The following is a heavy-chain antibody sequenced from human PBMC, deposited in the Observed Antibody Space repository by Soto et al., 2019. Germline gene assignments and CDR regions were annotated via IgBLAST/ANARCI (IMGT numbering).Heavy chain of an antibody. CDR3: AKDDAIFGVDTPKGMDV. D-gene: IGHD3-3*01. V-gene: IGHV3-23*01. CDR2: ISGSGGST. J-gene: IGHJ6*02. Sequence: GSLRLSCAASGXTFSSYSMSWVRQAPGKGLEWVSAISGSGGSTYYADAVKCRFTISIDNSKNTMYLQMNSLRDEDTAVYYCAKDDAIFGVDTPKGMDVWGQGTTATVSS. CDR1: GXTFSSYS.